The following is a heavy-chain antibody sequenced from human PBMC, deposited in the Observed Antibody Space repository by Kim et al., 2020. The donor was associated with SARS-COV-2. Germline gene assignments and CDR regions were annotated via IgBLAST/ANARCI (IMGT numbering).Heavy chain of an antibody. J-gene: IGHJ6*03. CDR3: TRAHNIGRWAYYYYYMDV. CDR2: IRSKAYGGTT. CDR1: GFTFGDYA. Sequence: GGSLRLSCTASGFTFGDYAMSWVRQAPGKGLEWVGFIRSKAYGGTTEYAASVKDRFTISRDDSKSIAYLQMNSLKTEDTAVYYCTRAHNIGRWAYYYYYMDVWGEGTTVTVSS. V-gene: IGHV3-49*04. D-gene: IGHD5-12*01.